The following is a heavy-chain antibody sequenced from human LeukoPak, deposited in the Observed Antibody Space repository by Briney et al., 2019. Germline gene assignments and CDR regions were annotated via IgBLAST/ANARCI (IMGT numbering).Heavy chain of an antibody. CDR1: GGPFSGYY. D-gene: IGHD3-10*01. Sequence: SETLSLTCAVYGGPFSGYYWSWIRQPPGKGLEWIGEINHSGSTNYNPSLKSRVTISVDTSKNQFSLKLSSVTAADTAVYYCARGDSGGYYGSGSYYRNYYYYGMDVWGQGTTVTVSS. CDR3: ARGDSGGYYGSGSYYRNYYYYGMDV. J-gene: IGHJ6*02. V-gene: IGHV4-34*01. CDR2: INHSGST.